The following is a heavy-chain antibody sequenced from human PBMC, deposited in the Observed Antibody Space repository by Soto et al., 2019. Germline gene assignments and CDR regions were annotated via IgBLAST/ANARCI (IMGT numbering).Heavy chain of an antibody. V-gene: IGHV1-18*01. D-gene: IGHD6-13*01. Sequence: ASVKVSCKASGYTFTSYGISWVRQAPGQGLEWMGWISAYNGNTNYAQKLQGRVTMTTDTSTSTAYMELRSLRSDDTAVYYCARKYSSSWYPPYYYYGMDVWGQGTTVTVSS. CDR3: ARKYSSSWYPPYYYYGMDV. CDR2: ISAYNGNT. J-gene: IGHJ6*01. CDR1: GYTFTSYG.